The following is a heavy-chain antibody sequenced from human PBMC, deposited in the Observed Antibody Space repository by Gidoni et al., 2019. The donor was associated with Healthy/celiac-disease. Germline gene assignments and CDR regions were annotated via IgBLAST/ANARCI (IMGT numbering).Heavy chain of an antibody. J-gene: IGHJ4*02. CDR2: IYYRGST. Sequence: QLQLQESGPGLVKPSETLSLTCTVSGGSISSSSYYWGWIRQPPGKGLEWIGSIYYRGSTYYNPSLKSRVTISVDTSKNQFSLKLSSVTAADTAVYYWARDTAMASFDYWGQGTLVTVSS. CDR1: GGSISSSSYY. V-gene: IGHV4-39*01. D-gene: IGHD5-18*01. CDR3: ARDTAMASFDY.